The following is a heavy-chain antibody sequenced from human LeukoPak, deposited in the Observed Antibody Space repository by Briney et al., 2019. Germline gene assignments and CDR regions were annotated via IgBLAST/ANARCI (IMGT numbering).Heavy chain of an antibody. V-gene: IGHV4-59*01. CDR2: IYYSGST. CDR1: GDSIGNYY. Sequence: SETLSLTCTVSGDSIGNYYWNWIRQPPGKGLEWIGYIYYSGSTNYNPSLKSRVTISVDTSKNQFSLKLSSVTAADTAVYYCARLVRGVMFVDYWGQGTLVTVSS. CDR3: ARLVRGVMFVDY. J-gene: IGHJ4*02. D-gene: IGHD3-10*01.